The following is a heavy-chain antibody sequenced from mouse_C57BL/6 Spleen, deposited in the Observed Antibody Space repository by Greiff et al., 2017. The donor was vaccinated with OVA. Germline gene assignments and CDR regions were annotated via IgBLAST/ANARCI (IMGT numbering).Heavy chain of an antibody. V-gene: IGHV1-15*01. CDR2: IDPETGGT. CDR1: GYTFTDYE. D-gene: IGHD1-1*01. CDR3: TRYYCGSSSAWFAY. Sequence: VQLQQSGAELVRPGASVTLSCKASGYTFTDYEMHWVKQTPVHGLEWIGAIDPETGGTAYNQKFKGKAILTADTSSSTAYLELRSLTPEDSAVDYYTRYYCGSSSAWFAYWGQGTLVTVSA. J-gene: IGHJ3*01.